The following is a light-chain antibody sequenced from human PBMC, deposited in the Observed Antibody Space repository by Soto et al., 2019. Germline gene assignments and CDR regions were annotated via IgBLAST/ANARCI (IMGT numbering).Light chain of an antibody. J-gene: IGKJ1*01. Sequence: EIVMTQSPATLSVSPGERATLSCRASQSVSSNLAWYQQKPGQAPRLLIYGASTRATGIPARFSGSGSGTEFTLTISSLKSEDFAVYYCHQYNNWWTFGQGTKVEIK. CDR1: QSVSSN. CDR2: GAS. V-gene: IGKV3-15*01. CDR3: HQYNNWWT.